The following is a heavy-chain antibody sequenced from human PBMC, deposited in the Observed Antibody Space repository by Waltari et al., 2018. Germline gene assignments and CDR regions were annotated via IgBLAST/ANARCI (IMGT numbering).Heavy chain of an antibody. CDR1: GFTVSSNY. D-gene: IGHD3-10*01. Sequence: EVQLVESGGGLIQPGGSLRLSCAASGFTVSSNYMSWVRQAPGTGLEWVSVIYSGGSTYYADSVKGRFTIARDNSKNTLYLQMNSLRAEDTAVYYCARELYYYGSGNYYYGMDVGGQGTTVTVSS. CDR2: IYSGGST. CDR3: ARELYYYGSGNYYYGMDV. J-gene: IGHJ6*02. V-gene: IGHV3-53*01.